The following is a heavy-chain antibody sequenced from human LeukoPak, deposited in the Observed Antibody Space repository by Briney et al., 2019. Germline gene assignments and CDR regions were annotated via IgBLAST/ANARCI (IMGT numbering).Heavy chain of an antibody. CDR1: GFTLSSYA. V-gene: IGHV3-23*01. J-gene: IGHJ5*02. D-gene: IGHD3-3*01. Sequence: GGSLILSCATPGFTLSSYAMSRVRQTPGKGLEWVSPISGSGGSPYDADSVKGRFTISRDNSKNTLYLQMNSLRAEDTAVYYCAKDSKITIFGEVIGGWFDPWGQGTLVTVSS. CDR3: AKDSKITIFGEVIGGWFDP. CDR2: ISGSGGSP.